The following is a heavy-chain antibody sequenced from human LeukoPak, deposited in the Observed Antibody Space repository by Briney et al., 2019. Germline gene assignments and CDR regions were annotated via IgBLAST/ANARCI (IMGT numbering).Heavy chain of an antibody. V-gene: IGHV1-46*01. CDR1: GYTFTSYY. J-gene: IGHJ5*02. CDR3: ARDQGGVNWFDP. Sequence: GVSVKVSCKASGYTFTSYYMHWVRQAPGQGLEWMGIINPSGGSTSYAQEFQGRVTMTRDTSTSTVYMELSSLRSEDTAVYYCARDQGGVNWFDPWGQGTLVTVSS. D-gene: IGHD3-3*01. CDR2: INPSGGST.